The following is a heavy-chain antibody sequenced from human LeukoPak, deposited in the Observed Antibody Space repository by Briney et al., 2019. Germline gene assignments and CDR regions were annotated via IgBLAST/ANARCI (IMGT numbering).Heavy chain of an antibody. CDR3: ASPSSGWYRKWHYFDY. Sequence: PGGSLRLSCAASGFTVSSNYMSWVRQAPGKGLEWVSVIYSGGSTYYADSVKGRFTISRDNSKNTLYLQMNSLRAEDTAVYYCASPSSGWYRKWHYFDYWGQGTLVTVSS. D-gene: IGHD6-19*01. J-gene: IGHJ4*02. CDR1: GFTVSSNY. CDR2: IYSGGST. V-gene: IGHV3-66*01.